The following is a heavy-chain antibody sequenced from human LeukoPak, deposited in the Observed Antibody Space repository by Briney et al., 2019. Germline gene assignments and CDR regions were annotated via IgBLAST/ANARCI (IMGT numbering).Heavy chain of an antibody. Sequence: PSETLSLTCTVSGGSISSYYWSWIRQPPGKGLEWIGYIYYSGSTNYNPSLKNRVTISVDTSKNQSSLKLSSVTAADTAVYYCARHVEQRLTPFDYWGQGVVGSVSS. J-gene: IGHJ4*02. CDR1: GGSISSYY. D-gene: IGHD6-19*01. CDR3: ARHVEQRLTPFDY. CDR2: IYYSGST. V-gene: IGHV4-59*08.